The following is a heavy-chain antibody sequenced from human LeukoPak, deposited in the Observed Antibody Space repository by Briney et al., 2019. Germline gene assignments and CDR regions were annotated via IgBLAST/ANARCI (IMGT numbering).Heavy chain of an antibody. CDR3: ARGGAFYCSGGSCKDHDAFDI. Sequence: SVKVSCKASGGTFSSYAISWVRQAPGQGLEWMGRIIPIFGTANYAQKFQGRVTITTDESTSTAYMELSSLRSEDTAVYYCARGGAFYCSGGSCKDHDAFDIWGQGTMVTVSS. J-gene: IGHJ3*02. V-gene: IGHV1-69*05. CDR2: IIPIFGTA. CDR1: GGTFSSYA. D-gene: IGHD2-15*01.